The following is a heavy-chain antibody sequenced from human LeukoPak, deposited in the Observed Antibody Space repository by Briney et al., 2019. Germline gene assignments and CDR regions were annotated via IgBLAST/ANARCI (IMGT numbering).Heavy chain of an antibody. CDR3: AKDSTYGSGSHTLNYYYYYGMDV. J-gene: IGHJ6*02. CDR2: ISGSGGST. D-gene: IGHD3-10*01. V-gene: IGHV3-23*01. Sequence: GGSLRLSCAASGFTFSSYAMSWVRQAPGKGLEWVSAISGSGGSTYYADSVKGRFTISRDNSKNTLYLQMNSLRAEDTAVYCCAKDSTYGSGSHTLNYYYYYGMDVWGQGTTVTVSS. CDR1: GFTFSSYA.